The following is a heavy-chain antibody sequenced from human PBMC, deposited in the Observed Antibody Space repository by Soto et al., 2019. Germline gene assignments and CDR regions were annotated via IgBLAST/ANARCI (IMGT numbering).Heavy chain of an antibody. D-gene: IGHD6-13*01. CDR2: INHSGST. J-gene: IGHJ5*02. CDR3: ARSIAAAGTGWFDP. Sequence: SETLSLTCAVYGGSFSGYYWSWIRQPPGKGLEWIGEINHSGSTNYNPSLKSRVTISVDTSKNQFSLKLSSVTAADTAVYYCARSIAAAGTGWFDPWGQGTLVTVPQ. CDR1: GGSFSGYY. V-gene: IGHV4-34*01.